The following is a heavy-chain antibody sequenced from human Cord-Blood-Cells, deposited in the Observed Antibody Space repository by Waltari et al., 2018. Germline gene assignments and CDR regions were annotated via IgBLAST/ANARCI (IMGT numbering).Heavy chain of an antibody. CDR2: IYTSGST. V-gene: IGHV4-4*07. CDR3: ARGGIVGASYYFDY. J-gene: IGHJ4*02. Sequence: QVQLQESGPGLVKPSETLSLTCPVSGGSISSYYWSWIRQPAGKGLEWIGRIYTSGSTNYNPSLKSRVTMSVDTSKNQFSLKLSSVTAADTAVYYCARGGIVGASYYFDYWGQGTLVTVSS. D-gene: IGHD1-26*01. CDR1: GGSISSYY.